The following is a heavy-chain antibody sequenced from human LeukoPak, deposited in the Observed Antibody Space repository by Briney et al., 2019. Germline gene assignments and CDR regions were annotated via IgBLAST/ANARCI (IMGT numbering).Heavy chain of an antibody. J-gene: IGHJ4*02. Sequence: AGGSLRLSCAASGFTFSSYATSWVRQAPGKGLEWVSAISGSGGSTYYADSVKGRFTISRDNSKTTLYLQMNSLRAEDTAVYYCAKVIAAKPLNFDYWGQGTLVTVSS. CDR3: AKVIAAKPLNFDY. V-gene: IGHV3-23*01. D-gene: IGHD6-13*01. CDR1: GFTFSSYA. CDR2: ISGSGGST.